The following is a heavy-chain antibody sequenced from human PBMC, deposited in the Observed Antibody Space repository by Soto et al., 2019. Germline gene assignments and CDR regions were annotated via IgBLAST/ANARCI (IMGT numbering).Heavy chain of an antibody. D-gene: IGHD6-13*01. CDR1: GYTFTSYG. V-gene: IGHV1-18*01. CDR2: ISAYNGNT. CDR3: AREGWAGYSSSWYGY. J-gene: IGHJ4*02. Sequence: GASVKVSCKASGYTFTSYGISWVRQAPGQGLEWMGWISAYNGNTNYAQKLQGRVTMTTDTSTSTAYMELRSLRSDDTAVYYCAREGWAGYSSSWYGYWGQGTLVTVSS.